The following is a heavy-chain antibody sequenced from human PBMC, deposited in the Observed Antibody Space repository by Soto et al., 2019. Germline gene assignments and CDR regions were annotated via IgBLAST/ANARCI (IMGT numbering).Heavy chain of an antibody. J-gene: IGHJ6*02. CDR2: INHSGST. D-gene: IGHD3-10*01. CDR1: GGSFSGYY. V-gene: IGHV4-34*01. CDR3: ARAPNKTLFRYYYGSGSSHYYYGMDV. Sequence: SETLSLTCAVYGGSFSGYYWSWIRQPPGKGLEWIGEINHSGSTNYNPSLKSRVTISVDTSKNQFSLKLSSVTAADTAVYYCARAPNKTLFRYYYGSGSSHYYYGMDVWGQGTTVTVSS.